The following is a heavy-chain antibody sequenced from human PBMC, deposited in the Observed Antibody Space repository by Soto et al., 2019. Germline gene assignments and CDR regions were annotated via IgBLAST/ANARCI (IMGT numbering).Heavy chain of an antibody. Sequence: QITLKESGPTLVKPTQTLTLTCTFSGFSLSTSGVGVGWIRQPPGKALEWLALIYWDDDKRYSPSLKSRLTNTKDTSKNQVVLTMTNMDPVDTATYYCAHRLYDFWSGYYWFDPWGQGTLVTVSS. D-gene: IGHD3-3*01. CDR3: AHRLYDFWSGYYWFDP. V-gene: IGHV2-5*02. CDR2: IYWDDDK. CDR1: GFSLSTSGVG. J-gene: IGHJ5*02.